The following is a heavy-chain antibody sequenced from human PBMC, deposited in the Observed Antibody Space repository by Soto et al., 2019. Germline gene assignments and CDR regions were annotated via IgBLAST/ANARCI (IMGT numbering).Heavy chain of an antibody. V-gene: IGHV4-59*08. CDR3: ARHGYYVPYWYFDL. J-gene: IGHJ2*01. Sequence: QVQLQESGPGLVKPSETLSLTCTVSGGSISSYYWSWIRQPPGKGLEWIGYIYYSGSTNYNPSLKSGVTTSVDTSKNQFSLKRSSVTAADTAVYYGARHGYYVPYWYFDLWGRGTLVTVSS. CDR1: GGSISSYY. CDR2: IYYSGST. D-gene: IGHD3-10*02.